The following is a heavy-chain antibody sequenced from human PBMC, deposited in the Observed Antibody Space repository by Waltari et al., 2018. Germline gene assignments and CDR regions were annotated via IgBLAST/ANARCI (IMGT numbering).Heavy chain of an antibody. V-gene: IGHV1-18*01. CDR1: GYTFTSYG. CDR2: ISAYNGNT. D-gene: IGHD5-12*01. CDR3: ARDGDGYNLYYYYYMDV. Sequence: QVQLVQSGAEVKKPGASVKVSCKASGYTFTSYGISWVRQATGQGREWMGWISAYNGNTNYAQKLQGRVTMTTDTSTSTAYMELRSLRSDDTAVYYCARDGDGYNLYYYYYMDVWGKGTTVTVSS. J-gene: IGHJ6*03.